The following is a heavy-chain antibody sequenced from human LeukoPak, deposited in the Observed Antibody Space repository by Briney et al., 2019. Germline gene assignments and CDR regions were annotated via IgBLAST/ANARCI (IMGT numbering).Heavy chain of an antibody. Sequence: GASVKVSCKASGGTFSSYAISWVRQAPGQGLEWMGWISVYNGNTNYAQKLQGRVTMTTDTSTSTAYMELRSLRSDDTAVYYCARANYDTTGYYFPEYFQHWGQGTLVTVSS. CDR3: ARANYDTTGYYFPEYFQH. J-gene: IGHJ1*01. V-gene: IGHV1-18*01. D-gene: IGHD3-22*01. CDR1: GGTFSSYA. CDR2: ISVYNGNT.